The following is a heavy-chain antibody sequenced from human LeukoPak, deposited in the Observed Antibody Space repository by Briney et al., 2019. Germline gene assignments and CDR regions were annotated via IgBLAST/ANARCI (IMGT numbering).Heavy chain of an antibody. CDR1: GIAVSNNY. J-gene: IGHJ5*02. CDR2: IYSGGAT. Sequence: GRSLRLSCAASGIAVSNNYMNWVRQAPGKGLEWVSVIYSGGATYYTDSVKGRFTISRDNSKNMLYLQMNSLRADDTAVYYCATHDWFDPWGQGVLVTVSS. V-gene: IGHV3-66*04. CDR3: ATHDWFDP.